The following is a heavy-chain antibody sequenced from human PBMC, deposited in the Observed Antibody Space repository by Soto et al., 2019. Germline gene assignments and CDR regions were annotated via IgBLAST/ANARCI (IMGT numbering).Heavy chain of an antibody. Sequence: GGSLRLSCAASGFTFSSYSMNWVRQAPGKGLEWVSYISSSSTIYYADSVKGRFTISRDNAKNSLYLQMNSLRDEDTAVYYCARARHYYDSSGYRGYWGQGTLVTVSS. CDR3: ARARHYYDSSGYRGY. CDR2: ISSSSTI. D-gene: IGHD3-22*01. V-gene: IGHV3-48*02. J-gene: IGHJ4*02. CDR1: GFTFSSYS.